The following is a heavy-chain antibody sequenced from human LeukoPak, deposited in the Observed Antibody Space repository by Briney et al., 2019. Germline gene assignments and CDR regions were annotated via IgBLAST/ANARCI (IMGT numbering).Heavy chain of an antibody. CDR1: GFTFSDYY. Sequence: GGSLRLSCAASGFTFSDYYMSWIRQAPGKGLEWVSYISGSSSYTNDADSLKGRFTVSRDNAKNSLYLQMNSLRAEDTAVYHCARVNLYGESALDYWGQGTLVTVSS. CDR2: ISGSSSYT. CDR3: ARVNLYGESALDY. J-gene: IGHJ4*02. D-gene: IGHD4-17*01. V-gene: IGHV3-11*06.